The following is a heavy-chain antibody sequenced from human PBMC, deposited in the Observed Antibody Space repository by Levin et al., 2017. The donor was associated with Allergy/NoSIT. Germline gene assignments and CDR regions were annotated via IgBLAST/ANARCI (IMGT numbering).Heavy chain of an antibody. V-gene: IGHV3-48*03. CDR2: ISSSGSTI. D-gene: IGHD1-26*01. Sequence: TGGSLRLSCAASGFTFSSYEMNWVRQAPGQGLEWVSYISSSGSTIYYADSVKGRFTISRDNAKNSLYVQMNSLRAEDTAVYYCARDSPSGGDLDYWGQGTLVTVSS. CDR1: GFTFSSYE. CDR3: ARDSPSGGDLDY. J-gene: IGHJ4*02.